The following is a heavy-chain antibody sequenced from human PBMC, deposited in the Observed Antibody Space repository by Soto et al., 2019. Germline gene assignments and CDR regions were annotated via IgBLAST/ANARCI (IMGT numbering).Heavy chain of an antibody. CDR1: GGSFSGYY. D-gene: IGHD5-18*01. J-gene: IGHJ6*02. CDR2: INHSGST. V-gene: IGHV4-34*01. Sequence: SETLSLTYAVNGGSFSGYYWRWIRQPPGKGLEWIGEINHSGSTNYNPSLKSRVTISVDTSKNQFSLKLSSVTAADTAVYYCARARYSYGRVYYYYGMDVWGQGTTVTVSS. CDR3: ARARYSYGRVYYYYGMDV.